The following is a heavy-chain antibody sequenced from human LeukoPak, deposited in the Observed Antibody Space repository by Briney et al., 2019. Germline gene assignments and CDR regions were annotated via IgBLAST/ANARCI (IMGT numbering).Heavy chain of an antibody. CDR3: ARAGGGPTTLYWYFDI. CDR1: GFTFSSYA. V-gene: IGHV3-30*04. D-gene: IGHD1-7*01. CDR2: ISYDGGNK. Sequence: GGSLRLSCAASGFTFSSYAMHWVRQAPGKGLEWVAVISYDGGNKYYADSVKGRFTISRDNSKNTMYMQMNSLRAEDTAVYYCARAGGGPTTLYWYFDIWGRGTLVTVSS. J-gene: IGHJ2*01.